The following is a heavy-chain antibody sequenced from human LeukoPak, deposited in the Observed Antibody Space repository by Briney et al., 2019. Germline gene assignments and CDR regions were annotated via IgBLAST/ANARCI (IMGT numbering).Heavy chain of an antibody. CDR3: ARQGRGYSGNSDY. D-gene: IGHD4-23*01. V-gene: IGHV4-59*08. Sequence: PSETLSLTCTVSGGSFTSYYWTWIRQPPGKGLEWIGYIYYSGSTNYNPSLKSRVTISVDTSKNQFSLKLSSETAADTAVYYCARQGRGYSGNSDYWGQGTLVTVSS. CDR2: IYYSGST. J-gene: IGHJ4*02. CDR1: GGSFTSYY.